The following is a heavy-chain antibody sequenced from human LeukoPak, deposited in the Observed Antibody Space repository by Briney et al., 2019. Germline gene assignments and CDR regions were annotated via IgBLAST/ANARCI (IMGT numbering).Heavy chain of an antibody. J-gene: IGHJ4*02. CDR3: ARHPITRYYDSSGYSAAGPDY. D-gene: IGHD3-22*01. V-gene: IGHV5-51*01. CDR1: GYSFANYW. Sequence: GESLKISCEGFGYSFANYWIGWVRQMPGKGLEWMGIIYPGDSDTRYSRSFQGQVTFSADKSISTAYLLWSSLKASDTAMYYCARHPITRYYDSSGYSAAGPDYWGQGTLVTVSS. CDR2: IYPGDSDT.